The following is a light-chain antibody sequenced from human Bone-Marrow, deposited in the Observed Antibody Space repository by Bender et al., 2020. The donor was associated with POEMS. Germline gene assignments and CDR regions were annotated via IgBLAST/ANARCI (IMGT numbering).Light chain of an antibody. CDR3: GSYSFSGTLV. V-gene: IGLV2-14*01. J-gene: IGLJ3*02. CDR2: EVN. Sequence: QSALTQPASVSGSFGQSITFSCSGTSSDVGGYNYVSWYQHHPGKAPKLVIYEVNNRPSGVSNRFSGSKSGRSASLTISGLQADDEAEYYCGSYSFSGTLVFGGGTKLTVL. CDR1: SSDVGGYNY.